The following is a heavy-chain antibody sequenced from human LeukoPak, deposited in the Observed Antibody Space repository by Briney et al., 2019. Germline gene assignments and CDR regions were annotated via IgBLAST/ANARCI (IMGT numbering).Heavy chain of an antibody. CDR3: ARYELLWFGGVNSGFDY. V-gene: IGHV4-59*01. CDR1: GGSFSSYY. J-gene: IGHJ4*02. D-gene: IGHD3-10*01. Sequence: SETLSLTCTVSGGSFSSYYWSWIRQPPGKGLEWIGYIYYSGSTNYNPSLKSRVTISLDTSKNQFSLKLSSVTAADTAVYYCARYELLWFGGVNSGFDYWGQGTLVTVSS. CDR2: IYYSGST.